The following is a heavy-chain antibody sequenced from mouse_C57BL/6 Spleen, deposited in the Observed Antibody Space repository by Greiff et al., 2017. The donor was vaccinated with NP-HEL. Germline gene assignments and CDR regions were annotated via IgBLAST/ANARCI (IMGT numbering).Heavy chain of an antibody. CDR2: IYPGDGDT. Sequence: VHLVESGPELVKPGASVKISCKASGYAFSSSWMNWVKQRPGKGLEWIGRIYPGDGDTNYNGKFKGKATLTADKSSSTAYMQLSSLTSEDSAVYFCARGVITTVVADYWGQGTTLTVSS. CDR3: ARGVITTVVADY. CDR1: GYAFSSSW. V-gene: IGHV1-82*01. D-gene: IGHD1-1*01. J-gene: IGHJ2*01.